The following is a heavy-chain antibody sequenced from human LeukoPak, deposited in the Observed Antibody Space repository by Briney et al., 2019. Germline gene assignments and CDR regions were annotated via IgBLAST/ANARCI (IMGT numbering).Heavy chain of an antibody. CDR2: IRQDGGEA. CDR1: GFTFSDYW. Sequence: GGSLRLSCAASGFTFSDYWMTWVRQAPGKGLEWLANIRQDGGEAFYVDSMKGRFTISRGNAKNSLYLQMSSLRDEDTAVYYCASLRSSYWGQGTLVTVSS. V-gene: IGHV3-7*01. CDR3: ASLRSSY. J-gene: IGHJ4*02.